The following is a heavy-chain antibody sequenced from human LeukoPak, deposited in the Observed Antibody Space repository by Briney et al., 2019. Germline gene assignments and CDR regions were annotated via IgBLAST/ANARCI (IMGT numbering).Heavy chain of an antibody. V-gene: IGHV3-7*01. CDR2: IKQDGSQR. Sequence: PGGSLRLSCAGSGFTFSSYWMNWVRQAPGKGLEWVANIKQDGSQRYYVDSVKGRFTVSRDNARNSVYLQMNSLRAEDTAVYYCARDVAGDSFLDCWGQEPWSPSPQ. D-gene: IGHD4-17*01. J-gene: IGHJ4*01. CDR3: ARDVAGDSFLDC. CDR1: GFTFSSYW.